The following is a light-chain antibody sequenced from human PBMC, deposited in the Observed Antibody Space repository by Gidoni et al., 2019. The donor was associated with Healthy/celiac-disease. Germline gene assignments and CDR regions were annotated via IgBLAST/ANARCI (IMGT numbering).Light chain of an antibody. J-gene: IGLJ3*02. CDR3: CSYAGSSWV. CDR1: SSDVGGYTD. V-gene: IGLV2-11*01. CDR2: DVS. Sequence: QSALTQPRSVPGSPGQSVTISCTGTSSDVGGYTDVSCYQQHPGNAPKLMIYDVSKRPSGVPDRFSGSKSGNTASLTISGLQAEDEADYYCCSYAGSSWVFGGGTKLTVL.